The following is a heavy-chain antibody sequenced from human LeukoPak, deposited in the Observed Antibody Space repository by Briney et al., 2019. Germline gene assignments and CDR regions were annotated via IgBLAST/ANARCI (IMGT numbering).Heavy chain of an antibody. CDR3: ASGLVTGVYDF. V-gene: IGHV3-33*01. CDR1: GFTFSNYG. Sequence: PGGSLRLSCAVSGFTFSNYGMHWVRQAPGKGLEWVAIIWYDGNNKYYADSLEGRFTISRDNPKNMLYLQMNSLKVEDTAVYYCASGLVTGVYDFWGQGTLVTVSS. J-gene: IGHJ4*02. CDR2: IWYDGNNK. D-gene: IGHD2-21*02.